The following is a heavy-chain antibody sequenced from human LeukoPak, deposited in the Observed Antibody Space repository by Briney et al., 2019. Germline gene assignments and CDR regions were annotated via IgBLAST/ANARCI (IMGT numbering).Heavy chain of an antibody. CDR2: IKSKTDGGTT. Sequence: GGSLRLSCAASGFTSSNAWMSWVRQAPGKGLEWVGRIKSKTDGGTTDYAAPVKGRFTISRDDSKNTLYLQMNSLKTEDTAVYYCTTDTIAVAGFDYWGQGTLVTVSS. V-gene: IGHV3-15*01. D-gene: IGHD6-19*01. CDR1: GFTSSNAW. CDR3: TTDTIAVAGFDY. J-gene: IGHJ4*02.